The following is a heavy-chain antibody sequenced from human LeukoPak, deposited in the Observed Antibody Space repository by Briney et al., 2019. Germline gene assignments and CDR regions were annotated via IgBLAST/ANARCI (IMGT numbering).Heavy chain of an antibody. CDR2: INPNSGGT. V-gene: IGHV1-2*02. J-gene: IGHJ6*03. CDR3: ARDLDYGDYGRPGNYYYYYMDV. CDR1: GYTFTGYY. Sequence: ASVKVSCKASGYTFTGYYMHWVRQAPGQGLEWMGWINPNSGGTNYAQKFQGRVTMTRDTSISTAYMELSRLRSDDTAVYYCARDLDYGDYGRPGNYYYYYMDVWGKGTTVTVSS. D-gene: IGHD4-17*01.